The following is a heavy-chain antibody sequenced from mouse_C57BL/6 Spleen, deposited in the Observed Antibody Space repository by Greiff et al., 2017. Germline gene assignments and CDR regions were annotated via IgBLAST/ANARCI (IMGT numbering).Heavy chain of an antibody. Sequence: VQLQQPGAELVKPGASVKMSCKASGYTFTSYWITWVKQRPGQGLEWIGDIYPGSGSTNYNEKFKSKATLTVDTSSSTAYMQLSSLTSEDSAVYYCAREGSTMVRGYFDYWGQGTTLTVSS. CDR2: IYPGSGST. V-gene: IGHV1-55*01. CDR3: AREGSTMVRGYFDY. D-gene: IGHD2-2*01. CDR1: GYTFTSYW. J-gene: IGHJ2*01.